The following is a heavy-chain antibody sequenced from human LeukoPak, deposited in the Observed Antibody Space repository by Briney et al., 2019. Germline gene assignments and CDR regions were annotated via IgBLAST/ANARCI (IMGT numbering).Heavy chain of an antibody. Sequence: GGSLRLSCAASGFTFSSYAMSWVRQAPGKGLEWVSAISGSGGSTYYADSVKGRFTISRDNSKNTLYLQMNSLRAEDTAVYYCAKDNLITMIVVVISPNFDYWGQGTLVTVPS. CDR1: GFTFSSYA. V-gene: IGHV3-23*01. CDR2: ISGSGGST. J-gene: IGHJ4*02. CDR3: AKDNLITMIVVVISPNFDY. D-gene: IGHD3-22*01.